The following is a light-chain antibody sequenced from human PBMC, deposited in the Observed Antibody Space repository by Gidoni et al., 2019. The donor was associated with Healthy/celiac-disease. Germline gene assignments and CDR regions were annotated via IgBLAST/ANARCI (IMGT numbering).Light chain of an antibody. Sequence: EIVLMQSPGTLSLSPVERTTLSCRASQSVSSNYLAWYQQKPGQAPRLLIYGASSRATGLPHRFSGSGSGTDFALTISRLEPEDFAVYYCQQYGSHGTFGQETKVEIK. CDR1: QSVSSNY. J-gene: IGKJ1*01. CDR2: GAS. CDR3: QQYGSHGT. V-gene: IGKV3-20*01.